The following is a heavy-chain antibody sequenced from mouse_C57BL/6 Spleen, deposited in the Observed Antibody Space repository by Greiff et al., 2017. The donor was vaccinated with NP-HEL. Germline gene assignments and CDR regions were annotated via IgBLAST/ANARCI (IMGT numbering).Heavy chain of an antibody. J-gene: IGHJ2*01. D-gene: IGHD1-1*01. CDR1: GYTFTSYW. CDR3: ARIKKIVATYFDY. Sequence: VQLQQSGAELVKAGASVKMSCKASGYTFTSYWMHWVKQRLGQGLEWFAETNPTNGRTYYNEKFKSKDTLTVDKSSSTAYMLLSGPTFEDSAVYYFARIKKIVATYFDYWGQGTTLTVSS. V-gene: IGHV1S81*02. CDR2: TNPTNGRT.